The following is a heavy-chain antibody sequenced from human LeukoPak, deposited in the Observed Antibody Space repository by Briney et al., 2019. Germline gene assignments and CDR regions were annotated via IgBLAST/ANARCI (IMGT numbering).Heavy chain of an antibody. Sequence: SETLSLTCTVSGGSIGSSSYYWGWIRQPPGKGLEWIGSIYYSGSTYYNPSLKSRVTISVDTSKNQFSLKLSSVTAADTAVYYCARGTTVTGSGYWGQRTLVIVSS. J-gene: IGHJ4*02. CDR1: GGSIGSSSYY. CDR2: IYYSGST. D-gene: IGHD4-17*01. CDR3: ARGTTVTGSGY. V-gene: IGHV4-39*01.